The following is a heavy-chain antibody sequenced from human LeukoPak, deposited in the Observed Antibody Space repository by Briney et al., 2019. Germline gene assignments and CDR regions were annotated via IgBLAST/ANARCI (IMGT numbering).Heavy chain of an antibody. Sequence: GGSLRLSCAASGFTFSSYEMNWVRQAPGKGLEWVSYISSSGSTIYYADSVKGRFTISRDNAKNSLYLQMNSLRAEDTADYCAKGNYYDSSAYNWFDPWGQGTLVTVSS. J-gene: IGHJ5*02. CDR2: ISSSGSTI. CDR3: AKGNYYDSSAYNWFDP. CDR1: GFTFSSYE. V-gene: IGHV3-48*03. D-gene: IGHD3-22*01.